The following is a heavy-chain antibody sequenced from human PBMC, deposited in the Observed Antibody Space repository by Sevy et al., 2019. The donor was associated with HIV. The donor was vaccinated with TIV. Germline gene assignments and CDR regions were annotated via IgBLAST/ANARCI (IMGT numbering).Heavy chain of an antibody. CDR1: GFTFSSYA. J-gene: IGHJ4*02. CDR2: ISGSGGST. CDR3: AKGIYGNLYYFDY. Sequence: GGSLRLSCAASGFTFSSYAMSWVRQAPGKGLEWVSAISGSGGSTYYGDSVKGRFTISRDNSKNTLYLQMNSLRAEDTAVYYCAKGIYGNLYYFDYWGQGTLVTVSS. V-gene: IGHV3-23*01. D-gene: IGHD4-4*01.